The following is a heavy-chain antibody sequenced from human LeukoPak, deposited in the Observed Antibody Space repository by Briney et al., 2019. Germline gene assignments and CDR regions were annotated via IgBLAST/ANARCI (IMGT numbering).Heavy chain of an antibody. CDR3: ARWGIGPSFDS. Sequence: PGGSLRLSCAASGFMFNGYSMTWVRQAPGKGLEWVSYISGGSGYIYYTDSVKGRFTISRDNAKKSLYLQLNSLRVEDTAVYYCARWGIGPSFDSWGQGTLVTVSS. D-gene: IGHD1-26*01. CDR2: ISGGSGYI. CDR1: GFMFNGYS. J-gene: IGHJ4*02. V-gene: IGHV3-21*01.